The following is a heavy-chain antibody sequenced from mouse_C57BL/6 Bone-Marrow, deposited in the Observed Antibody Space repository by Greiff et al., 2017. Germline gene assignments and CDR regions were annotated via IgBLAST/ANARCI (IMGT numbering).Heavy chain of an antibody. CDR3: TRRSSGYVWFAY. CDR2: ISSGGDYI. J-gene: IGHJ3*01. Sequence: EVKLVESGEGLVKPGGSLKLSCAASGFTFSSYAMSWVRQTPEKRLEWVAYISSGGDYIYYADTVKGRFTISRDNARNTLYLQMSSLKSEDTAMYYCTRRSSGYVWFAYWGQGTMVTVSA. V-gene: IGHV5-9-1*02. D-gene: IGHD3-2*02. CDR1: GFTFSSYA.